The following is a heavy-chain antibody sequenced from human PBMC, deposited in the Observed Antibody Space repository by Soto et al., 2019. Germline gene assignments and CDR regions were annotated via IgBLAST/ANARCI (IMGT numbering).Heavy chain of an antibody. Sequence: ASVKVSCKASGYTFTGYYMHWVRQAPGQGLEWMGWINPNSGGTNYAQKFQGWVTMTRDTSISTAYMELSRLRSDDTAVYYCARGAAPRISYSSSLYYYGMDVWGQGTGVSVSS. CDR1: GYTFTGYY. D-gene: IGHD6-13*01. CDR2: INPNSGGT. CDR3: ARGAAPRISYSSSLYYYGMDV. J-gene: IGHJ6*02. V-gene: IGHV1-2*04.